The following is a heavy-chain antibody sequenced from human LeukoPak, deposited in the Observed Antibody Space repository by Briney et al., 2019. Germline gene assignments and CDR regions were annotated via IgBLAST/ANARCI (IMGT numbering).Heavy chain of an antibody. V-gene: IGHV3-33*01. J-gene: IGHJ3*02. CDR1: GFTFSSYG. CDR3: ARGGYFVPHDAFDI. D-gene: IGHD3-9*01. CDR2: IWYDGSNK. Sequence: GRSLRLSCAASGFTFSSYGMHWVRQAPGKGLEWVAVIWYDGSNKYYADSVKGRFTISRDNSKNTLYLQMNSLRAEDTAVYYCARGGYFVPHDAFDIWGQGTMVTVSS.